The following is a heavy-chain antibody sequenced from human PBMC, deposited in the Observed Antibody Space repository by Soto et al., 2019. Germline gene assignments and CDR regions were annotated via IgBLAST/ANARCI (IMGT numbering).Heavy chain of an antibody. Sequence: GGSLRLSCAASGFTFSSYSMNWVRQAPGKGLEWVSSISSSSSYIYYADSVKGRITISRDNAKNSLYLQMNSLRAEDTAVYYCGFGYSYGPNWFDPWGQGTLVTVSS. CDR3: GFGYSYGPNWFDP. V-gene: IGHV3-21*01. CDR2: ISSSSSYI. D-gene: IGHD5-18*01. J-gene: IGHJ5*02. CDR1: GFTFSSYS.